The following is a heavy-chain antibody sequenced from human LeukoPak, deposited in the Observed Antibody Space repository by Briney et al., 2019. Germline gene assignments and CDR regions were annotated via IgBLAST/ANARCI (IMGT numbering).Heavy chain of an antibody. CDR3: ARVDYKGVYGMDV. J-gene: IGHJ6*02. D-gene: IGHD4-11*01. CDR1: GGSISSYY. CDR2: IYYSGTT. V-gene: IGHV4-59*08. Sequence: NSSETLSLACTVSGGSISSYYWSWIRQPPGKGLEWIGYIYYSGTTNYNPSLKSRVTISVDTSKNQFSLKLSSVTAADTAVYYCARVDYKGVYGMDVWGQGTTVTVSS.